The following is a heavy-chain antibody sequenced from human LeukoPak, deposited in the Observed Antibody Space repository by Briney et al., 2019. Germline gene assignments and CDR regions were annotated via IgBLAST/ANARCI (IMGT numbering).Heavy chain of an antibody. Sequence: PGGSLRLSCAASGFTFSSYSMNGVRQAPGKGLECVSSISSSSIYIYYADSVKGRFTISRDNAKNSLYLQMNSLGAEDTAVYYCARDLGSVVVVVAAAQAFDYWGRGTLVTVSS. J-gene: IGHJ4*02. D-gene: IGHD2-15*01. CDR1: GFTFSSYS. CDR3: ARDLGSVVVVVAAAQAFDY. V-gene: IGHV3-21*01. CDR2: ISSSSIYI.